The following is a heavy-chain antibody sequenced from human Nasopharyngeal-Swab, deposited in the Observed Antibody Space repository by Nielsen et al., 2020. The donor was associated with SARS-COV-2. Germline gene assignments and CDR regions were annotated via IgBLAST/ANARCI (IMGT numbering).Heavy chain of an antibody. J-gene: IGHJ3*02. D-gene: IGHD3-22*01. CDR3: ARATITMIVVVDAFDI. CDR1: GGSISSGGYY. CDR2: IYYSGST. Sequence: LRLSCTVSGGSISSGGYYWSWIRQHPGKGLEWIGYIYYSGSTYYNPSLKSRVTISVDMSKNQFSLKLSSVTAADTAVYYCARATITMIVVVDAFDIWGQGTMVTVSS. V-gene: IGHV4-31*03.